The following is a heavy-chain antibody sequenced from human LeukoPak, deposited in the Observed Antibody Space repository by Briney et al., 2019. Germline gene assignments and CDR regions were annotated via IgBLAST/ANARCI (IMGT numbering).Heavy chain of an antibody. D-gene: IGHD3-10*01. V-gene: IGHV3-21*04. CDR1: GFTFSSYS. J-gene: IGHJ4*02. CDR2: ISSSSSYI. CDR3: ARAKPKNMVRGLIMRRESRYYFDY. Sequence: GGSLRLSCAASGFTFSSYSMNWVRQAPGKGLEWVSSISSSSSYIYYADSVKGRFTISRDNSKSTLYIQMDSLRAEDTAVYYCARAKPKNMVRGLIMRRESRYYFDYWGQGTLVTVSS.